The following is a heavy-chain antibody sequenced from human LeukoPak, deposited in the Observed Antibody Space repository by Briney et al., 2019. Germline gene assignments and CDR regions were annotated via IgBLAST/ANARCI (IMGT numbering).Heavy chain of an antibody. V-gene: IGHV4-31*03. CDR2: IYYSGST. Sequence: PSETLSLTCTVSGGSISSGGSYWSWIRQHPGKGLEWIGYIYYSGSTYYNPSLKSRVTISVDTSKNQFSLKLSSVTAADTAVYYCAATRMTTVIDYWGQGTLVTVSS. CDR3: AATRMTTVIDY. J-gene: IGHJ4*02. D-gene: IGHD4-17*01. CDR1: GGSISSGGSY.